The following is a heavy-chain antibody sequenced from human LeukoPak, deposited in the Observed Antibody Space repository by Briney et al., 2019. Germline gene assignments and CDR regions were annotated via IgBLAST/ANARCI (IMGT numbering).Heavy chain of an antibody. Sequence: SETLSLTCTVSGGSISSSSYYWGWIRQPPGKGLEWIGSIYYSGSTYYNPSLKSRVTISVDKSKNQFSLKLSSVTAADTAVYYCASLNYDILTGRGFDYWGQGTLVTVSS. J-gene: IGHJ4*02. D-gene: IGHD3-9*01. V-gene: IGHV4-39*07. CDR1: GGSISSSSYY. CDR2: IYYSGST. CDR3: ASLNYDILTGRGFDY.